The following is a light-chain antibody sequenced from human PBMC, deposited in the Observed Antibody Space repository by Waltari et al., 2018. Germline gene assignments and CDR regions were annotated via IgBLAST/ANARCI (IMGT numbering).Light chain of an antibody. CDR3: QQRSNWPMT. J-gene: IGKJ4*01. Sequence: EVVLTQSPATLSLSPGDTATLSCRASQGVSMYLAWYQHRPGQGPRLLIYDATNRATGIPAMFGGSGSGTDFTLTISSLDPEDFAVYFCQQRSNWPMTFGGGTKVEIK. CDR1: QGVSMY. CDR2: DAT. V-gene: IGKV3-11*01.